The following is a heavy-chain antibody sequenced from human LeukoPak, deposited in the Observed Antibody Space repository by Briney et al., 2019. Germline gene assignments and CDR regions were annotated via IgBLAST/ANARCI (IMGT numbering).Heavy chain of an antibody. CDR1: GYTFTGYY. V-gene: IGHV1-2*02. J-gene: IGHJ6*03. Sequence: ASVKVSCKASGYTFTGYYMHWVRQAPGQGLEWMGWINPNSGGTNYAQSLQGSVTMTRDTSISTAYMELTSLRSDDSAVYYCARVRFGELLWLHYMDVWGKGTTVTISS. CDR2: INPNSGGT. D-gene: IGHD3-10*01. CDR3: ARVRFGELLWLHYMDV.